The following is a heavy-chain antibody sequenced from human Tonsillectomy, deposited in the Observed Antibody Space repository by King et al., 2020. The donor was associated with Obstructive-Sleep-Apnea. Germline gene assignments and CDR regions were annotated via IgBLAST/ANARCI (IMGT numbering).Heavy chain of an antibody. CDR2: IYDSGSP. D-gene: IGHD2-15*01. CDR3: ARLPWLVVADDY. J-gene: IGHJ4*02. CDR1: AGSISRSKYY. V-gene: IGHV4-39*01. Sequence: QLQESGPGLLKPSETLSLTCNVSAGSISRSKYYWAWIRQPPVKGRGWIGSIYDSGSPYYNTSPKRRVTISLYTSKNLFSLNLRSVTATDTAIYFCARLPWLVVADDYWGQGTLVTVSS.